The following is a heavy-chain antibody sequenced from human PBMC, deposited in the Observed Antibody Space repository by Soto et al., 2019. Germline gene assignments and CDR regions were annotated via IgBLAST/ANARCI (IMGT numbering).Heavy chain of an antibody. V-gene: IGHV3-33*01. J-gene: IGHJ4*02. CDR2: IWYDGLNK. CDR3: VREADVGLLWFGNADY. CDR1: GFIFRRYG. Sequence: QVQLAESGGGVAQPGRSLRLSCAASGFIFRRYGMHWVRQAPGKGLEWVAFIWYDGLNKYYADSVTGRFTISRDNSKNTLYLHIDSLRPEDTAVYYCVREADVGLLWFGNADYWGQGTPVTVSS. D-gene: IGHD3-10*01.